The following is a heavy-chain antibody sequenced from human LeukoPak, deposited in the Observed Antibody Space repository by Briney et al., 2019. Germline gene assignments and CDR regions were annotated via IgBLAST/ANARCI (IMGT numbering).Heavy chain of an antibody. D-gene: IGHD6-25*01. J-gene: IGHJ6*03. CDR3: ARQREYYYYMDV. V-gene: IGHV4-4*09. CDR2: IYTSGST. CDR1: GGSTSSYY. Sequence: SETLSLTCTVSGGSTSSYYWSWIRQPPGKGLEWIGYIYTSGSTNYNPSLKSRVTISVDTSKNQFSLKLSSVTAADTAVYYCARQREYYYYMDVWGKGTTVTVSS.